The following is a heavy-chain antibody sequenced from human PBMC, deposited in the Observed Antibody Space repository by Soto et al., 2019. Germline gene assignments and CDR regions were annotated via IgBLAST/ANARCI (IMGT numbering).Heavy chain of an antibody. D-gene: IGHD3-10*01. V-gene: IGHV1-69*01. J-gene: IGHJ4*02. CDR3: ARTVEMVSLSRSYLCY. CDR2: ILPIFGTG. CDR1: SGSFRNYY. Sequence: VGYKGCSGSFRNYYKNRVRHAPGQGLEWRGGILPIFGTGNYAQKFQGRVTIAADESTSTAYLDLSSLRSEDTAVYYCARTVEMVSLSRSYLCYWGQGTLVTVSS.